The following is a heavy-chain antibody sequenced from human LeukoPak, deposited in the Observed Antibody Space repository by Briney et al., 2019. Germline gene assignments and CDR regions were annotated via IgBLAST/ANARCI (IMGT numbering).Heavy chain of an antibody. CDR1: GFTFTSYD. CDR3: VRDSYMFGSDY. J-gene: IGHJ4*02. Sequence: QPGGSPRLSCVISGFTFTSYDFNWVRQAPGKGLEWVSYISNDGGTIYYADSVKGRFTISRDNAKNSVFLQMNTLRAEDTAVYYCVRDSYMFGSDYWGQGTLVTVSS. V-gene: IGHV3-48*03. CDR2: ISNDGGTI. D-gene: IGHD3-10*02.